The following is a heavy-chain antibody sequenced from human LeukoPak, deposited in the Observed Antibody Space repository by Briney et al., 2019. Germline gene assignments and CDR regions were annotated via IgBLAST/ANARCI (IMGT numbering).Heavy chain of an antibody. D-gene: IGHD6-19*01. CDR1: GGSISSSSYY. J-gene: IGHJ4*02. V-gene: IGHV4-39*07. CDR2: IYYSGST. CDR3: ARDWYSSGWSVLDY. Sequence: SETLSLTCTVSGGSISSSSYYWGWIRQPPGKGLEWIGSIYYSGSTYYNPSLKSRVTISVDTSKNQFSLKLSSVTAADTAVYFCARDWYSSGWSVLDYWGQGTLVTVSS.